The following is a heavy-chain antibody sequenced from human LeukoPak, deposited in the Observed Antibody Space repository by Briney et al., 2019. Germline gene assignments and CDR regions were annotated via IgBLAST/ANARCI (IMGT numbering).Heavy chain of an antibody. D-gene: IGHD4-17*01. J-gene: IGHJ5*02. V-gene: IGHV1-69*05. CDR1: GGTFNNSA. CDR2: IMPLFGTA. CDR3: ARDVHGDYGSGWFDP. Sequence: ASVKVSCKTSGGTFNNSAISWVRQAPGQGLEWLGGIMPLFGTAGYAQKFQGRVTITKDESTRTVYLELTSLTSDDTAMYYCARDVHGDYGSGWFDPWGQGTLVSVSS.